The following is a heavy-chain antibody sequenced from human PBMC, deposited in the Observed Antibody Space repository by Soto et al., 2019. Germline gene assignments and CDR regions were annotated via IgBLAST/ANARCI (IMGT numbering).Heavy chain of an antibody. CDR1: VGSIRIGGYY. D-gene: IGHD5-18*01. CDR3: ARDRLMATAGTARHYFGLDV. CDR2: IYYSGNT. Sequence: SENLSVTCTFSVGSIRIGGYYWSWVRQNPRRGLEWIGNIYYSGNTYYNPSLKSQLTISVDTSKNQFSLNLSSVTAADTAVYYCARDRLMATAGTARHYFGLDVWGKGTTVTVS. V-gene: IGHV4-31*01. J-gene: IGHJ6*04.